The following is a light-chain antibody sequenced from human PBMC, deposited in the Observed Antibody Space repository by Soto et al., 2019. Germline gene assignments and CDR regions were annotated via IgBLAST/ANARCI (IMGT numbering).Light chain of an antibody. J-gene: IGLJ1*01. CDR2: EVG. CDR3: SSYTSTSTLV. Sequence: QSVLTQPASVSGSPGQSITISCTGTSSDVGGYSYVSWYQHHPGKAPKLMIYEVGNRPSGVSNRFSGSKSGNTASLTISGLQAEDEADYYCSSYTSTSTLVFGTGTKLTVL. V-gene: IGLV2-14*01. CDR1: SSDVGGYSY.